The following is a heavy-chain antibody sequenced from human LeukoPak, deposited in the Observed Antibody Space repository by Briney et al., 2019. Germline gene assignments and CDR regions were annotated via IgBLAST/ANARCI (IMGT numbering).Heavy chain of an antibody. Sequence: GGSLRLSCAASGFTLSYYWMHWVRQGPGKGLVWVSTISGDGSTTHYADSVKGRFTISRDSAKNTLYLEMNSLRAEDTAVYYCARDPRNEGFDPWGQGTLVTVSS. J-gene: IGHJ5*02. CDR2: ISGDGSTT. CDR3: ARDPRNEGFDP. V-gene: IGHV3-74*01. D-gene: IGHD1-1*01. CDR1: GFTLSYYW.